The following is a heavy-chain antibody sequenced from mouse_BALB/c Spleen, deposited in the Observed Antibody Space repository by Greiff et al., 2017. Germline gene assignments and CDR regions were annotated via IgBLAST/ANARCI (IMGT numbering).Heavy chain of an antibody. D-gene: IGHD2-3*01. CDR2: ISSGGSYT. J-gene: IGHJ3*01. Sequence: EVKVVESGGGLVKPGGSLKLSCAASGFTFSSYAMSWVRQTPEKRLEWVATISSGGSYTYYPDSVKGRFTISRDNAKDTLYLQMSSLRSEDTAMYYCARPYDGYIAYWGQGTLVTVSA. CDR1: GFTFSSYA. CDR3: ARPYDGYIAY. V-gene: IGHV5-9-3*01.